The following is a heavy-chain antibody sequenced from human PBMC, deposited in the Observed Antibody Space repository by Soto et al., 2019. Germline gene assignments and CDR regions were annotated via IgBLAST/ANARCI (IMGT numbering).Heavy chain of an antibody. CDR3: ARASMVRGIIGWFDP. D-gene: IGHD3-10*01. CDR1: GFNFSSSA. Sequence: SLRLSCAASGFNFSSSAMYWVRQAPGKGLEWMAVLSDDGSNRYYADSVRGRFTISRDNSKNTLYLQMNSLRADDTAVYYCARASMVRGIIGWFDPWGQGTLVTVSS. CDR2: LSDDGSNR. V-gene: IGHV3-30-3*01. J-gene: IGHJ5*02.